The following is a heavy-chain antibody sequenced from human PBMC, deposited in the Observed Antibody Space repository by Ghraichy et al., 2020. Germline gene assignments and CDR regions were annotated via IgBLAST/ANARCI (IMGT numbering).Heavy chain of an antibody. Sequence: TLSLTCTVSGGSISSGGYYWSWIRQHPGKGLEWIGYIYYSGSTYYNPSLKSRVTISVDTSKNQFSLKLSSVTAADTAVYYCAREDRNYDFWSGYYQDYYYGMDVWGQGTTVTVSS. CDR2: IYYSGST. V-gene: IGHV4-31*03. CDR3: AREDRNYDFWSGYYQDYYYGMDV. CDR1: GGSISSGGYY. J-gene: IGHJ6*02. D-gene: IGHD3-3*01.